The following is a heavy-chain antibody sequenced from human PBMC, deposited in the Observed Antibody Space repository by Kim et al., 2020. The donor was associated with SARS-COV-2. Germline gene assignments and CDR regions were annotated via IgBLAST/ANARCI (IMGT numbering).Heavy chain of an antibody. D-gene: IGHD6-13*01. V-gene: IGHV3-43D*03. CDR2: ISWDGGST. J-gene: IGHJ5*02. CDR3: AKASSSSWINWFDP. CDR1: GFTFDDYA. Sequence: GGSLRLSCAASGFTFDDYAMHWVRQAPGKGLEWVSLISWDGGSTYYANSGKGRLTISRDNTKNSLYLQMNSLRAEATALYYCAKASSSSWINWFDPWGQGTLVTVSS.